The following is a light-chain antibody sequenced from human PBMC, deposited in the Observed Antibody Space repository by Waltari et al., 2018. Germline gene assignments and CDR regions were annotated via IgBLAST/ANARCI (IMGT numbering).Light chain of an antibody. CDR3: QQYYSYPRT. J-gene: IGKJ1*01. V-gene: IGKV1-8*01. CDR1: QDIRSD. CDR2: AAT. Sequence: AIRMTQSPSSLSASTGDKITITCRASQDIRSDLGWYQQKPGKAPKLLVYAATSLQTGVPSRFSASGSGTDFSLTISNLQSEDFAIYHCQQYYSYPRTFGQGTKVEVK.